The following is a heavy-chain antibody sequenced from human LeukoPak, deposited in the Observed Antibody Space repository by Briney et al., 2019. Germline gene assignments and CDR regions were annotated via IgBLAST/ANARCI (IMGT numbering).Heavy chain of an antibody. Sequence: PGGSLRLSCAASGFTFSSYAMSWVRQAPGKGLEWVSAISGSGGSTYYADSVKGRFTISRDNSKNTLYLQMNSLRAEDTAVYYCAKATYYDILTGYRDYFDYWGQGTLVTVSS. D-gene: IGHD3-9*01. V-gene: IGHV3-23*01. J-gene: IGHJ4*02. CDR1: GFTFSSYA. CDR3: AKATYYDILTGYRDYFDY. CDR2: ISGSGGST.